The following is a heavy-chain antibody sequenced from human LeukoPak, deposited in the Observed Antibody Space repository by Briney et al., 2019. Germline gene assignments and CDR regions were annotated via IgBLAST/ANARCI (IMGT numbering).Heavy chain of an antibody. D-gene: IGHD2-15*01. J-gene: IGHJ4*02. Sequence: PSETLSLTCAVYGGSFSGYYWSWIRQPPGKGLEWIGEINHSGSTNYNPSLKSRVTISVDTSKNQFSLKLSSVTAADTAVYYCARGRRAAGYWGQGTLVTVSS. V-gene: IGHV4-34*01. CDR2: INHSGST. CDR3: ARGRRAAGY. CDR1: GGSFSGYY.